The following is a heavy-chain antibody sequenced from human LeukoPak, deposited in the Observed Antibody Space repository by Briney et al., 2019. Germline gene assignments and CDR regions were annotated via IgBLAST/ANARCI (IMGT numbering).Heavy chain of an antibody. CDR1: GFTFSSYA. CDR2: ISGSGGST. CDR3: ARDPVYTAMVDLYYYYMDV. D-gene: IGHD5-18*01. J-gene: IGHJ6*03. Sequence: GGSLRLSCAASGFTFSSYAMSWVRQAPGKGLEWVSAISGSGGSTYYADSVKGRFTISRDNSKNTLYLQMNSLRAEDTAVYYCARDPVYTAMVDLYYYYMDVWGKGTTVTVSS. V-gene: IGHV3-23*01.